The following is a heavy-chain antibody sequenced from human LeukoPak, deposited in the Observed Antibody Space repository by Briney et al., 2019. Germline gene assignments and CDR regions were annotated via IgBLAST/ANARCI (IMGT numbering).Heavy chain of an antibody. V-gene: IGHV4-4*07. CDR3: GRQGYTASYYFLDY. CDR1: SGSINSYY. D-gene: IGHD1-26*01. Sequence: PSETLSLTCTVSSGSINSYYWGWVRRPPGKGLEWIGRIYTTGTTQYNPSLKSRVTMSVDTSTNQFSLNLRSMTAADTAVYYCGRQGYTASYYFLDYWSQGTLVAVS. CDR2: IYTTGTT. J-gene: IGHJ4*02.